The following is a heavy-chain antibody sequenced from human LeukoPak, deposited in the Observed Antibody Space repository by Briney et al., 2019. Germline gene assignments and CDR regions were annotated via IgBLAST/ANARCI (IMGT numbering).Heavy chain of an antibody. V-gene: IGHV6-1*01. Sequence: SQTLSLTCVISGDSLSSNSAAWNWIRQSPSRGLEWLGRTYSRSNWSNDYALSVKSRITISPDTSKNQFSLHLKSVTPEDTAVYYCARDGSLWFGESSYYFDFWGQGILVTVSS. J-gene: IGHJ4*02. CDR3: ARDGSLWFGESSYYFDF. D-gene: IGHD3-10*01. CDR2: TYSRSNWSN. CDR1: GDSLSSNSAA.